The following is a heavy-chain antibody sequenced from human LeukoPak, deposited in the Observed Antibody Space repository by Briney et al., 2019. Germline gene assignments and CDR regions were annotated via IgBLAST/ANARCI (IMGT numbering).Heavy chain of an antibody. CDR3: ARDFGEFLFDY. D-gene: IGHD3-10*01. Sequence: ASVKVSCKASGYTLTNYDISWVRQAPGQGLEWMGWISVYNGNRKYAQELQGRVTMTTDTSTNTAYMELRSLTSDDTAVYYCARDFGEFLFDYWGQGALVTVSS. J-gene: IGHJ4*02. V-gene: IGHV1-18*01. CDR2: ISVYNGNR. CDR1: GYTLTNYD.